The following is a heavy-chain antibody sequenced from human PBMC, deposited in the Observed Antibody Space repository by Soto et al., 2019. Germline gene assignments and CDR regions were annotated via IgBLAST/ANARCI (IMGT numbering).Heavy chain of an antibody. CDR1: CGSFSGYY. CDR2: INHSGTT. Sequence: SETLSLTCTIYCGSFSGYYWTWIRQPPWKGLEWIGEINHSGTTNYSPSLKRRVSISVDTSKYKFSLNLSSVTAADTAVYYCASGKTRTACPSLRYYYYGLDVWGQVRTVNVYS. CDR3: ASGKTRTACPSLRYYYYGLDV. D-gene: IGHD6-6*01. V-gene: IGHV4-34*01. J-gene: IGHJ6*01.